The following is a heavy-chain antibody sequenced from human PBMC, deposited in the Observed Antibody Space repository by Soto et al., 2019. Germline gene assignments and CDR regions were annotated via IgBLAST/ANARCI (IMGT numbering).Heavy chain of an antibody. CDR2: IFYDGRT. J-gene: IGHJ4*01. D-gene: IGHD3-3*01. Sequence: TLSLTCTVSGYSISSGGYYWSWIRQFPGRGLEWIGYIFYDGRTGYNPSLKSRISISVDSTKNQFSLRLSSVTAADTAVYFCAREERSGYDGADYWGRVTPVTVSS. V-gene: IGHV4-31*03. CDR1: GYSISSGGYY. CDR3: AREERSGYDGADY.